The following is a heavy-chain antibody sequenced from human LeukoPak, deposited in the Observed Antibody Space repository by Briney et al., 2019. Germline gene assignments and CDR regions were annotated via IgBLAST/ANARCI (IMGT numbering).Heavy chain of an antibody. J-gene: IGHJ4*02. D-gene: IGHD3-22*01. CDR2: IYYSGST. CDR1: GGSISSGTYY. Sequence: SQTLSLTCTVSGGSISSGTYYWSWLRQHPGTGLECLGYIYYSGSTYYTPSLRSRVTISVDTSKNQFSLKLSSVTAADTAIYYCARSSGSGGYCFDYWGQGTLVTVSS. V-gene: IGHV4-31*03. CDR3: ARSSGSGGYCFDY.